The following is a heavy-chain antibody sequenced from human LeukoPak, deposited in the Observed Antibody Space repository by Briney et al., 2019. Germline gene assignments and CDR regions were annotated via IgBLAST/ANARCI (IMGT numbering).Heavy chain of an antibody. V-gene: IGHV3-30*02. CDR1: GFMFSSSG. J-gene: IGHJ4*02. Sequence: GGSLRLSCAASGFMFSSSGMHWVRQAPGKGLEWVAFIRYDGSNKYYADSVKGRFTISRDNSKNTLYLQMNSLRAEDTAVYYCAKGSGGYTQSDYWGQGTLVTVSS. D-gene: IGHD5-12*01. CDR3: AKGSGGYTQSDY. CDR2: IRYDGSNK.